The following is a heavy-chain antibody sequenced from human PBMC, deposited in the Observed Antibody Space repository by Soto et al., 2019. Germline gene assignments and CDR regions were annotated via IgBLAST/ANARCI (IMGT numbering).Heavy chain of an antibody. CDR2: ISGGGGTT. J-gene: IGHJ6*02. CDR3: ARGPRAPPPHDYGMDV. CDR1: GFTFSSHV. Sequence: EVQLLESGGGLVQPGGSLRLSCAASGFTFSSHVMNWVRQAPGKGLECVAAISGGGGTTFYGDSVEGRFTMSRDNSKNTLFMQMNSLIAEDTAVYYCARGPRAPPPHDYGMDVWGQGTTVTVSS. V-gene: IGHV3-23*01.